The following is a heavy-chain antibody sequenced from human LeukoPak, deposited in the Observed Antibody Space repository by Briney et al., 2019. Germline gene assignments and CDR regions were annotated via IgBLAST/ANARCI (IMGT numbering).Heavy chain of an antibody. CDR1: GDSISSINR. V-gene: IGHV4-4*02. D-gene: IGHD5/OR15-5a*01. J-gene: IGHJ4*02. CDR3: ATRSSTTAWSLDY. Sequence: PSETLSLTCAVSGDSISSINRWTWVRQPPGKGLEWIGEIYDSGSSSYNPSLTSRVTMSVDKSKNQFSLSLKSATAADTATYYCATRSSTTAWSLDYWGQGTLVSVSS. CDR2: IYDSGSS.